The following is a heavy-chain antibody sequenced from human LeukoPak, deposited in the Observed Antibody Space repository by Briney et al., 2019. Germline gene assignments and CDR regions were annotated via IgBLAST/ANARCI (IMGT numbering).Heavy chain of an antibody. CDR3: ARHGGYSYGYGFDY. D-gene: IGHD5-18*01. Sequence: GGSLRLSFPPSGFIFGKNYVGCVRQAPGKGLEWVSVIYSGGSTYYADSVKGRFTISSDNAKNTLYLQMNSLRAEDTAFYYCARHGGYSYGYGFDYWGQGTLVTVSS. CDR2: IYSGGST. CDR1: GFIFGKNY. J-gene: IGHJ4*02. V-gene: IGHV3-53*01.